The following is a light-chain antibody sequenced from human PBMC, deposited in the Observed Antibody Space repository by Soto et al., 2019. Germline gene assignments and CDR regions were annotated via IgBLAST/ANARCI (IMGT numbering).Light chain of an antibody. CDR1: QSISNY. V-gene: IGKV1-39*01. Sequence: DIQMTQSPSSLSASVGDRVTITCRASQSISNYLNWYQQKPGKAPKLLIYAASSLQSGVPSRLSGSGPGTDFTLTISSLQPEDFATYFCQQSYSTPPWTFGQGTKVEIK. CDR2: AAS. CDR3: QQSYSTPPWT. J-gene: IGKJ1*01.